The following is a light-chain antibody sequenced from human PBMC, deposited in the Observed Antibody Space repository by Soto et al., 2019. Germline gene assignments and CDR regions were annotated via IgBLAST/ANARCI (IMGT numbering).Light chain of an antibody. Sequence: DIHMTQSPSTLSASVGDRVTITCRASQSISSWLAWYQQKPGKAPKLLLYKASTLQMGVPGRFSGSGSGTEFTLTISSLQPDDFATYYCQQYSSYWTFGQGTKVASK. CDR3: QQYSSYWT. CDR1: QSISSW. V-gene: IGKV1-5*03. J-gene: IGKJ1*01. CDR2: KAS.